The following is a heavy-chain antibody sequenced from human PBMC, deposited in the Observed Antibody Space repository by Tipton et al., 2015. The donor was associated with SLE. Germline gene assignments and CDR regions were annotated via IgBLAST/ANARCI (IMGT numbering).Heavy chain of an antibody. Sequence: LRLSCTVSGGSISDYYWTWIRQPPGKGLEWIGYIFYSGGTNYNPSLKSRVTISGDTSKNQFPLRLSSVTAADTAVYYCAGGELRYGDYDFYYWGQGSLVTVSS. V-gene: IGHV4-59*01. J-gene: IGHJ4*02. CDR1: GGSISDYY. CDR2: IFYSGGT. CDR3: AGGELRYGDYDFYY. D-gene: IGHD4-17*01.